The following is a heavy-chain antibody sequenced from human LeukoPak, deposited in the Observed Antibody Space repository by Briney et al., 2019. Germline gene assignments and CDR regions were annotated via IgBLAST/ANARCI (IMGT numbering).Heavy chain of an antibody. CDR2: ISSNGGST. D-gene: IGHD1-26*01. CDR3: ARVLVWELDPYYFDY. J-gene: IGHJ4*02. V-gene: IGHV3-64*01. CDR1: GFTFSSYA. Sequence: GGSLRLSCAASGFTFSSYAMHWVRQAPGKGLEYVSAISSNGGSTYYANSVKGRFTISRDNSKNTLYLQMGSLRAEDTAVYYCARVLVWELDPYYFDYWGQGTLVTVSS.